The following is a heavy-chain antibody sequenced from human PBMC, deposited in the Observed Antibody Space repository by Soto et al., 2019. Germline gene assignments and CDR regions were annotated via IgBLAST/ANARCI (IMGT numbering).Heavy chain of an antibody. CDR2: IYHSGST. J-gene: IGHJ5*02. CDR1: GYSISSGYY. V-gene: IGHV4-38-2*02. CDR3: ARSQAYCGGDCYKSFDP. Sequence: SETLSLTCTVSGYSISSGYYWGWIRQPPGKGLEWIGSIYHSGSTYYNPSLKSRVTISVDTSKNQFSLKLSSVTAADTAVYYCARSQAYCGGDCYKSFDPWGQGTLVTVSS. D-gene: IGHD2-21*02.